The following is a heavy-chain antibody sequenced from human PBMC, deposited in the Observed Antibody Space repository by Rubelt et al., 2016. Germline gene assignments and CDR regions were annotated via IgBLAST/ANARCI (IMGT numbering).Heavy chain of an antibody. CDR3: ARDLGSDSSSFGAFDI. Sequence: VQLVQSGAEVKKPGASVKVSCKASGYTFTSYGISWVRQAPGQGLEWMGWISAYNDDTKYAQKLQGRVTMTTDTSTSTAYMELRSLRSDDTAVYYCARDLGSDSSSFGAFDIWGQGTMVTVSS. V-gene: IGHV1-18*01. CDR1: GYTFTSYG. J-gene: IGHJ3*02. D-gene: IGHD6-13*01. CDR2: ISAYNDDT.